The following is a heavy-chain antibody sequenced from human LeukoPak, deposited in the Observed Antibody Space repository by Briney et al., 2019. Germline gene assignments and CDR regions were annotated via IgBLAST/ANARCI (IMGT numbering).Heavy chain of an antibody. D-gene: IGHD6-6*01. Sequence: GASVTVSCTASGGTFSSYAISWVRQAPGQGLKWMGGIIPIFGTANYAQKFQGRVTITADESTSTAYMELSSLRSEDTAVYYCAREYSSSSLPDYWGQGTLVTVSS. J-gene: IGHJ4*02. CDR1: GGTFSSYA. CDR2: IIPIFGTA. CDR3: AREYSSSSLPDY. V-gene: IGHV1-69*01.